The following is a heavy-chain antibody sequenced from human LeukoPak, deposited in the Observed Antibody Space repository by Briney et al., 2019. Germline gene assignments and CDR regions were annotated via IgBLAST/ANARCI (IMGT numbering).Heavy chain of an antibody. D-gene: IGHD6-13*01. CDR2: IYYSGST. J-gene: IGHJ4*02. Sequence: SETLSLTCTVSGGSISSSSYYWGRIRPPPGQGLEWIGSIYYSGSTYYNPSLKSRVTISVDTSKNQFSLKLSSVTAADTAVYYWAGRIAAAGAFDYWGQGTLVTVSS. V-gene: IGHV4-39*01. CDR1: GGSISSSSYY. CDR3: AGRIAAAGAFDY.